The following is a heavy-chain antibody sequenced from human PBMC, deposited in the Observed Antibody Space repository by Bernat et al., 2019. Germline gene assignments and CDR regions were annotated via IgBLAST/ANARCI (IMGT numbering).Heavy chain of an antibody. Sequence: EVQLVETGGGLIQPGGSLRLSCAASGLTVSSNDMTWVRQAPGKGLEWVSVIHKGGRTYYADTVKSRFTISRDNSKNTLYVEMNSMRDEETAVYYCARLYYYQMDVWGQGTTDTVSS. V-gene: IGHV3-53*05. J-gene: IGHJ6*02. CDR2: IHKGGRT. CDR3: ARLYYYQMDV. CDR1: GLTVSSND.